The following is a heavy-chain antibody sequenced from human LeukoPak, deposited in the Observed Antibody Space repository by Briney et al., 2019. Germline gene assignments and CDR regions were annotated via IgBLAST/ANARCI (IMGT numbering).Heavy chain of an antibody. CDR2: ISWDGGST. J-gene: IGHJ4*02. CDR1: GFTFDDYT. D-gene: IGHD3-22*01. V-gene: IGHV3-43*01. Sequence: PGGTLRLSCAASGFTFDDYTMHWVRQAPGKGLEWVSLISWDGGSTYYADSVKGRFTISRDNSKNSLYLQMNSLRTEDTALYYCARSPGLNDYDSSGYTYSDYWGQGTLVTVSS. CDR3: ARSPGLNDYDSSGYTYSDY.